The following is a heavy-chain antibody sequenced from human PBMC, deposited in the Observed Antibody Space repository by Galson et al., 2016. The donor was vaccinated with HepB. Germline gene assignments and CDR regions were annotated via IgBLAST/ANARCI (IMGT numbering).Heavy chain of an antibody. Sequence: SLRLSCAASGFTFSDYDMHWVRQVTGKSLEWVSSIASGGDTFYPGSVKGRFIVSREDAENSLYLHMNSLRAGDTALDFCARGSSEAVAGSGAFDIWGHGTMVTVSS. CDR1: GFTFSDYD. V-gene: IGHV3-13*04. CDR3: ARGSSEAVAGSGAFDI. CDR2: IASGGDT. J-gene: IGHJ3*02. D-gene: IGHD6-19*01.